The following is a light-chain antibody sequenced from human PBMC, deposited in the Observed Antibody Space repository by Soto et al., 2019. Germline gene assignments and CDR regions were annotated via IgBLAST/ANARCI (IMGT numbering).Light chain of an antibody. J-gene: IGLJ2*01. CDR2: TNN. Sequence: QAVLTQPPSASGTPGQRVTIACYGSSSNIGVNPVNWYQQITGTAPKLLIYTNNQIPSGVPDRFSGSKSGTSASLAISGLQAGDEAIYYCASWDDNLNCPEFGGGTKLPVL. CDR1: SSNIGVNP. CDR3: ASWDDNLNCPE. V-gene: IGLV1-44*01.